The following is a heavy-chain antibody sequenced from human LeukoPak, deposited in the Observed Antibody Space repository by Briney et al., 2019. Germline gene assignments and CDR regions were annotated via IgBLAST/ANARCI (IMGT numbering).Heavy chain of an antibody. CDR3: ARRGYASSWSFDY. J-gene: IGHJ4*02. CDR1: GGXISGYY. D-gene: IGHD6-13*01. CDR2: IYYSGST. Sequence: SETLSLTCTVSGGXISGYYCNWVRQPPGKGLEWIGYIYYSGSTKYNPSLKSRVTISVDTSKNQFSLKLSSVTAADTAVYYCARRGYASSWSFDYWGQGTLVTVSS. V-gene: IGHV4-59*08.